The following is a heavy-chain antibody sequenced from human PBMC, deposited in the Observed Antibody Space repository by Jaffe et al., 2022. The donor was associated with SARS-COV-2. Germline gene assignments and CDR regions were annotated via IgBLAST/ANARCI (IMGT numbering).Heavy chain of an antibody. D-gene: IGHD3-16*01. Sequence: EVQLVQSGAEVKKPGESLRISCKGSGYSFTSYWISWVRQMPGKGLEWMGRIDPSDSYTNYSPSFQGHVTISADKSISTAYLQWSSLKASDTAMYYCARKRTVSRRGGDWFDPWGQGTLVTVSS. J-gene: IGHJ5*02. CDR1: GYSFTSYW. V-gene: IGHV5-10-1*03. CDR3: ARKRTVSRRGGDWFDP. CDR2: IDPSDSYT.